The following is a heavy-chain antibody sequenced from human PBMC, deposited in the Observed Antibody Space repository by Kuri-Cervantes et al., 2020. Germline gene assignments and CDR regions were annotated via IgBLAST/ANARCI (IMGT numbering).Heavy chain of an antibody. CDR3: TRHGEYYGSGSYSRINHSSLYYMDV. Sequence: GGSLRLSCAAFGFTFSNAWMSWVRQAPGKGLEWVGRIKSKTDGGTTDYAAPVKGRFTNSRDDSKNTAYLQMNSLKTEDTAVYYCTRHGEYYGSGSYSRINHSSLYYMDVWGKGTTVTVSS. CDR2: IKSKTDGGTT. CDR1: GFTFSNAW. D-gene: IGHD3-10*01. V-gene: IGHV3-15*01. J-gene: IGHJ6*03.